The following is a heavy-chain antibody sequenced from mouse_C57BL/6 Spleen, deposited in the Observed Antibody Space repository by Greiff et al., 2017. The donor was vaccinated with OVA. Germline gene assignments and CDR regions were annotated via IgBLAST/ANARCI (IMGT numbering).Heavy chain of an antibody. V-gene: IGHV2-9-1*01. J-gene: IGHJ1*03. CDR3: AREGDYYGSSYWYFDV. CDR1: GFSLTSYA. D-gene: IGHD1-1*01. Sequence: VQGVESGPGLVAPSQSLSITCTVSGFSLTSYAISWVRQPPGKGLEWLGVIWTGGGTNYNSALKSRLSISKDNSKSQVFLKMNSLQTDDTARYYCAREGDYYGSSYWYFDVWGTGTTVTVSS. CDR2: IWTGGGT.